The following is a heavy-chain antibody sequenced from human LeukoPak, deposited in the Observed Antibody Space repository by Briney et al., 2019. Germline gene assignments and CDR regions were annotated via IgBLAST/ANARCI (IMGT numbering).Heavy chain of an antibody. D-gene: IGHD6-13*01. CDR1: GGSISSSSYY. J-gene: IGHJ4*02. Sequence: SETLSLTCTVSGGSISSSSYYWGWIRQPPGKGLEWIGSIYYSGSTYYNPSLKSRVTISVDTSKNQFSLKLSSVTAADTAVYYCARFSSSWGPLDYWGQGTLVTVSS. CDR2: IYYSGST. V-gene: IGHV4-39*01. CDR3: ARFSSSWGPLDY.